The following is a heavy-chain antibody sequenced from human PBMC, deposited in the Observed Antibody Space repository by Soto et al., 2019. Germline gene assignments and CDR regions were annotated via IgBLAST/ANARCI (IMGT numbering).Heavy chain of an antibody. CDR1: VFTFSTYW. J-gene: IGHJ3*02. V-gene: IGHV3-74*01. CDR3: ARGGGNSDWYSAFDI. D-gene: IGHD6-19*01. Sequence: EVQLVESGGGLVQPGGSLRLSCAATVFTFSTYWVHWVRQAPGKGLVWVSRINSDGSTTNYADSVKGRFTISRDNAKNTLYVQMNSLRAEDTAVYYCARGGGNSDWYSAFDIWGQGTMVTVSS. CDR2: INSDGSTT.